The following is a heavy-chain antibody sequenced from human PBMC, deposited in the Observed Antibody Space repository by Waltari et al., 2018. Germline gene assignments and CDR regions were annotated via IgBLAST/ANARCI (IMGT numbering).Heavy chain of an antibody. CDR3: ARARYYYGSGSYTPPDI. Sequence: QVQLVQSGAEVKKPGASVKVSCKASGYTFTSYAMHWVRQAPGQRLEWMGWINAGNGNTKYSQGFQGRVTITRDTSASTVYMELSSLRSEDMAVYYCARARYYYGSGSYTPPDIWGQGTMVTVSS. V-gene: IGHV1-3*03. CDR1: GYTFTSYA. D-gene: IGHD3-10*01. J-gene: IGHJ3*02. CDR2: INAGNGNT.